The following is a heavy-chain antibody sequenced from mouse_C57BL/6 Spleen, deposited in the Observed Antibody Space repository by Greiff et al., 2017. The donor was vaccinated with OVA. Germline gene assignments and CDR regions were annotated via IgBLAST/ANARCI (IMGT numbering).Heavy chain of an antibody. CDR2: IYPGDGDT. V-gene: IGHV1-80*01. Sequence: QVQLKQSGAELVKPGASVKISCKASGYAFSSYWLNWVTQRPGKGLEWIGQIYPGDGDTNYNGKFKGKATLTADKSSSTAYMQLSSLTSEDSAVYFCARYDYGYAMDYWGQGTSVTVSS. CDR1: GYAFSSYW. D-gene: IGHD1-1*02. J-gene: IGHJ4*01. CDR3: ARYDYGYAMDY.